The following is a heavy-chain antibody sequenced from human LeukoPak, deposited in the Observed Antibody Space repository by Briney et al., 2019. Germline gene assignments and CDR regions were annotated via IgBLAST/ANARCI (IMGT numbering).Heavy chain of an antibody. Sequence: ASVKVSCKASGYTFTSYGISWVRQAPGQGLERMGWISAYNGNTNYAQKLQGRVTMTTDTSTSTAYMELRSLRSDDTAVYYCARDVSMVITFGGVIVKDYWGQGTLVTVSS. CDR1: GYTFTSYG. CDR2: ISAYNGNT. V-gene: IGHV1-18*01. J-gene: IGHJ4*02. CDR3: ARDVSMVITFGGVIVKDY. D-gene: IGHD3-16*02.